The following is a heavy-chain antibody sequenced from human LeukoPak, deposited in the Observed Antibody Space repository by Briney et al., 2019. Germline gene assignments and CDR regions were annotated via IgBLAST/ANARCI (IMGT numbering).Heavy chain of an antibody. D-gene: IGHD4-23*01. J-gene: IGHJ3*02. V-gene: IGHV3-64*01. Sequence: GGSLRLSCAASGFTFSSYAMHWVRQAPGKGLEYVSAISSNGGSTYYANSVKGRFTISRDNSKNTLYLQMGSLRAEDMAVYYSVGVALSGGLDDFDIWGQGTMVTVSS. CDR2: ISSNGGST. CDR3: VGVALSGGLDDFDI. CDR1: GFTFSSYA.